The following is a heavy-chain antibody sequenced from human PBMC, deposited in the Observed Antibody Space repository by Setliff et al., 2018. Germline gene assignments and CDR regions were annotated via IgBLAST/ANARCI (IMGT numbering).Heavy chain of an antibody. Sequence: LRLSCTASGFTFGHYNMNWVRQAPGKGLEWVANINQDGSGKYYVDSVKGRFTVSRDNAKNSLSLQMNGLRAEDTSVYYCARDGHNVYYFDYWGLGTLVTVSS. J-gene: IGHJ4*02. CDR2: INQDGSGK. CDR1: GFTFGHYN. D-gene: IGHD1-1*01. CDR3: ARDGHNVYYFDY. V-gene: IGHV3-7*01.